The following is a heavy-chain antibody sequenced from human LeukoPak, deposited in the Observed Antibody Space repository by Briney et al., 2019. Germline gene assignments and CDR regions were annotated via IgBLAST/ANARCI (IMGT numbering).Heavy chain of an antibody. CDR2: INQDGSEK. Sequence: PGGSLRLSCATSGFSFNNDWMAWVRQAPGKGLEWVANINQDGSEKNCLDSVKGRFTISRDNAQNSLYLQMNGLRVEDTAVYYCTRRLDEWGQGTLVTVSS. V-gene: IGHV3-7*01. CDR3: TRRLDE. D-gene: IGHD3-16*01. J-gene: IGHJ4*02. CDR1: GFSFNNDW.